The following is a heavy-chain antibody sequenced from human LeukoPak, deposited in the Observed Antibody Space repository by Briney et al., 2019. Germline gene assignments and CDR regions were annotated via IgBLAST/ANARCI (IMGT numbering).Heavy chain of an antibody. Sequence: GGSLRLSCAASGFTFSSYSMNWVRQAPGKGPEWVSSISSSSSYIYYADSVKGRFTISRDNAKNSLYLQMNSLRAEDTAVYYCARDRAEGYFDYWGQGTLVTVSS. V-gene: IGHV3-21*01. J-gene: IGHJ4*02. CDR3: ARDRAEGYFDY. CDR2: ISSSSSYI. D-gene: IGHD5-24*01. CDR1: GFTFSSYS.